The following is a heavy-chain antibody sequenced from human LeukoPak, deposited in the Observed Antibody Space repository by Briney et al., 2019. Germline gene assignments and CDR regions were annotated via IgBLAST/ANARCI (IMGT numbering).Heavy chain of an antibody. CDR2: IHYTGST. J-gene: IGHJ4*02. CDR1: GGSVTGYY. D-gene: IGHD2-8*01. CDR3: ARRAADTNGHYPY. Sequence: PSETLSLTCTVSGGSVTGYYWSWLRQSPGKGLEWIAYIHYTGSTDYNPSLKSRVSVSVDTSRNQFSMRLSSVTAADTAVYYCARRAADTNGHYPYWGQGTLVTVSS. V-gene: IGHV4-59*02.